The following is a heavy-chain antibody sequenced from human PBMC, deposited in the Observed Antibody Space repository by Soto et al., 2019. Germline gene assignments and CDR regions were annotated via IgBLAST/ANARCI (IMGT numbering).Heavy chain of an antibody. V-gene: IGHV3-30-3*01. J-gene: IGHJ4*02. CDR2: ISYDGSIK. D-gene: IGHD3-10*01. CDR3: AREWSTSGDLDY. CDR1: GFTFSSHS. Sequence: QVQLVESGGGVVQPGRPVRLSCAASGFTFSSHSIQWVRQAPGKGLEWVAVISYDGSIKYYADSVKGRFTISRDNSKNTAYLQMNSLRAEDTAVFYCAREWSTSGDLDYWGQGTLVIVSS.